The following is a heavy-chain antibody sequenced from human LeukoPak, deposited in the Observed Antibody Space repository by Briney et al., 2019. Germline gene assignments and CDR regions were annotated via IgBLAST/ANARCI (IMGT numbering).Heavy chain of an antibody. D-gene: IGHD3-10*01. CDR3: AKAVSSYGSGSYYLSY. V-gene: IGHV3-23*01. J-gene: IGHJ4*02. CDR1: GFTFSSYA. Sequence: PGGSLRLSCAASGFTFSSYAMSWVRQAPGKGLEWVSAISGSGGSTYYADSVKGRFTISRDNSKNTLYLQMNSLRADDTAVYYCAKAVSSYGSGSYYLSYWGQGTLVTVSS. CDR2: ISGSGGST.